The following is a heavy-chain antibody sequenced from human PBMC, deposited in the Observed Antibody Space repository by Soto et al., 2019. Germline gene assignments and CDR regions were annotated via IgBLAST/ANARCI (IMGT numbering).Heavy chain of an antibody. CDR2: IAFTVSAT. D-gene: IGHD3-22*01. CDR1: GFTFHDYA. Sequence: VSLILSCSTSGFTFHDYAISWFRQAPGKGLEWVSAIAFTVSATYYADSVKGRFTISIDNSKNIVYLQMNSLRVDETALYYCVKEVEKVRIVEFDLWGQGTQVTVSS. V-gene: IGHV3-23*01. J-gene: IGHJ4*02. CDR3: VKEVEKVRIVEFDL.